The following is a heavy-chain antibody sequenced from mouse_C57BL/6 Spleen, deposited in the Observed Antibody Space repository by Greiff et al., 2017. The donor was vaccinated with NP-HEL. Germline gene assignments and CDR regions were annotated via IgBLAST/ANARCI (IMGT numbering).Heavy chain of an antibody. CDR3: ARTGTGFAY. J-gene: IGHJ3*01. V-gene: IGHV2-2*01. CDR2: IWSGGST. Sequence: VQLKQSGPGLVQPSQSLSITCTVSGFSLTSYGVHWVRQSPGKGLEWLGVIWSGGSTDYNAAFISRLSISKDNSKSQVFFKMNSQQADDTAIYYCARTGTGFAYWGQGTLVTVSA. CDR1: GFSLTSYG. D-gene: IGHD4-1*01.